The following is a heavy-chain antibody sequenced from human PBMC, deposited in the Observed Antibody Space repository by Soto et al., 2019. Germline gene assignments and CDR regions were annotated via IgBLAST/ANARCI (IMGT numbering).Heavy chain of an antibody. Sequence: QVQLVESGGGVVQPGRSLRLSCAASGFTFSSYGMHWVRQAPGKGLEWVAVISYDGSDKYYADSVKGRFTISRDNSNNTLCVEMDRGRAGDRAVDYCAKGVVVGATYFEHWGQGTLVTVSS. CDR1: GFTFSSYG. V-gene: IGHV3-30*18. CDR3: AKGVVVGATYFEH. J-gene: IGHJ1*01. CDR2: ISYDGSDK. D-gene: IGHD2-15*01.